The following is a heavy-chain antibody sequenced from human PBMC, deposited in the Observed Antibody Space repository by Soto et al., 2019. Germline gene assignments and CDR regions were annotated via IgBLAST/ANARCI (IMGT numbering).Heavy chain of an antibody. CDR2: VSATGGLK. J-gene: IGHJ5*01. Sequence: EAQLSESGGGLGQPGGSLRLSCAASGFTFTNYAMTWVRQSPGKGPEWVSSVSATGGLKYYAESVQGRFTISRDNSKNTVYLQMNNLRDEDTAMYYCAREVGAPSGWLDTWGHGTQVTVSS. CDR3: AREVGAPSGWLDT. V-gene: IGHV3-23*01. D-gene: IGHD1-26*01. CDR1: GFTFTNYA.